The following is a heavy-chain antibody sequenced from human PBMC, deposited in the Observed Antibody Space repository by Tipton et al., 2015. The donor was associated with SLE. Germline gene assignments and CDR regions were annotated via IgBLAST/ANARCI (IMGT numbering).Heavy chain of an antibody. CDR3: ARGYYGSGKHDL. CDR2: IYHSGST. Sequence: TLSLTCAVYGGSFSGYYWSWIRQPPGKGLEWIGYIYHSGSTYYNPSLKSRVTISVDRSKNQFSLKLSSVTAADTAVYYCARGYYGSGKHDLWGRGTLVTVSS. D-gene: IGHD3-10*01. V-gene: IGHV4-34*01. CDR1: GGSFSGYY. J-gene: IGHJ2*01.